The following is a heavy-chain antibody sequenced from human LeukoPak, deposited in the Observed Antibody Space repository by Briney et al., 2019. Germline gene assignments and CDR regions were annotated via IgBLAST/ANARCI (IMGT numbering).Heavy chain of an antibody. J-gene: IGHJ5*02. Sequence: SETLSLTCTVSGRSIISSSYYWGWIRQPPGKGLEWIGSIYYSGSTYYNRSLKSRVTISVDTSKNQFSLTLSSVTAADTAVYYCARRAQYYGSGSLNWFDPWGQGTLVTVSS. CDR3: ARRAQYYGSGSLNWFDP. D-gene: IGHD3-10*01. V-gene: IGHV4-39*07. CDR2: IYYSGST. CDR1: GRSIISSSYY.